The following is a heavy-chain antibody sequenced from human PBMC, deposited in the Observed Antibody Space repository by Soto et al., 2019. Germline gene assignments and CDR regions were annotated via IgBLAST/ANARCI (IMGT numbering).Heavy chain of an antibody. V-gene: IGHV5-51*01. CDR2: IYPGDSDT. D-gene: IGHD3-10*01. CDR1: GYSFTSYW. J-gene: IGHJ6*02. Sequence: GESLKISCKGSGYSFTSYWIGWGRQMPGKGLEWMGIIYPGDSDTRYSPSFQGQVTISADKSISTAYLQWSSLKASDTAMYYCASMVRGVNNYYYGMDVWGQGTTVTVSS. CDR3: ASMVRGVNNYYYGMDV.